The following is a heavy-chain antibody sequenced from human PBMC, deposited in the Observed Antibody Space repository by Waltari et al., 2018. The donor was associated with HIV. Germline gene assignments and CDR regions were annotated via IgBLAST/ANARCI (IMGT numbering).Heavy chain of an antibody. J-gene: IGHJ4*02. V-gene: IGHV1-3*01. D-gene: IGHD2-2*01. CDR1: GYTFTSYA. Sequence: QVQLVQSGAEVKKPGASVKVSCKASGYTFTSYALHWVRQAPGQRLELMGWINAGNGNTKYSQKFQGRVTITRDTSASTAYMELSSLRSEDTAVYYCARVYCSSTSCYYFDYWGQGTLVTVSS. CDR3: ARVYCSSTSCYYFDY. CDR2: INAGNGNT.